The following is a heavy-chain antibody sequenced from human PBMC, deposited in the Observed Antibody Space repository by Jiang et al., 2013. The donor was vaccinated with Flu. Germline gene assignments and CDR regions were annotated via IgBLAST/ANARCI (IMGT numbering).Heavy chain of an antibody. CDR1: GFTFSSYA. J-gene: IGHJ5*02. V-gene: IGHV3-23*04. Sequence: QLVESGGGLVQPGGSLRLSCAASGFTFSSYAMSWVRQAPGKGLEWVSAISGSGGSTYYADSVKGRFTISRDNSKNTLYLQMNSLRAEDTAVYYCAKDHVSIAVAGNWFDPWGQGTLVTVSS. CDR2: ISGSGGST. D-gene: IGHD6-19*01. CDR3: AKDHVSIAVAGNWFDP.